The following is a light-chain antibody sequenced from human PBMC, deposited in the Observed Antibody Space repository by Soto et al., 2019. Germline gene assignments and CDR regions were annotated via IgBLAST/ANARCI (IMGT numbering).Light chain of an antibody. Sequence: DIQMTQSPSSLSASVGDRVTITFQASQSISSYLNWYQQKPGKAPKLLIYAASSLQSGVPSRFSGSGSGTDFTLTISSLQPEDFATYYCQQSYSTPITFGQGTRLEIK. CDR1: QSISSY. J-gene: IGKJ5*01. CDR3: QQSYSTPIT. CDR2: AAS. V-gene: IGKV1-39*01.